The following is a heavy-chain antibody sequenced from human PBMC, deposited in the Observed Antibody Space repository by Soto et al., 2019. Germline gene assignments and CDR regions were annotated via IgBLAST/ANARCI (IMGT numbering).Heavy chain of an antibody. CDR3: ARDPYPLPSGY. J-gene: IGHJ4*01. V-gene: IGHV1-18*01. Sequence: QVQLVQSGAEVKKPGASVKVSCKASGYTFTSYGISWVRQAPGQGLEWMGWISAYNGNTNYAQKLQGRVTMTAYAATGTADMERRSLRADDTAVYYCARDPYPLPSGYWGQEPWSPSPQ. CDR2: ISAYNGNT. CDR1: GYTFTSYG.